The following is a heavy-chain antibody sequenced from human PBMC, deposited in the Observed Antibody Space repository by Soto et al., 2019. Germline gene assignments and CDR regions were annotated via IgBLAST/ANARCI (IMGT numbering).Heavy chain of an antibody. CDR1: GGSISSGGYY. CDR2: IYYSGSS. Sequence: QVQLQESGPGLGKPSQTVSLTCTDCGGSISSGGYYWSWIREHPVEVLECIGYIYYSGSSYYNPSLKSRVTISVDTSKNQFSLKLSSVTAADTAVYYCARDSLLSSRRMDVWGQGTTVTVSS. D-gene: IGHD2-2*01. V-gene: IGHV4-31*03. J-gene: IGHJ6*02. CDR3: ARDSLLSSRRMDV.